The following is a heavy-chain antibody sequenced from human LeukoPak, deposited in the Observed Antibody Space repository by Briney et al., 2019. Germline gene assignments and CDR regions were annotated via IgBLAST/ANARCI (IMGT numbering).Heavy chain of an antibody. CDR2: IYPGDSDT. CDR1: GYSFTSYW. V-gene: IGHV5-51*01. Sequence: GESLKISCQGSGYSFTSYWIGWVRQMPGKGLEWMGIIYPGDSDTRYSPSFQGQVTISADKSISTAYLQWSSLKASDTAMYYCARLLGSVVPAAMPVSWFDPWGQGTLVTVSS. CDR3: ARLLGSVVPAAMPVSWFDP. J-gene: IGHJ5*02. D-gene: IGHD2-2*01.